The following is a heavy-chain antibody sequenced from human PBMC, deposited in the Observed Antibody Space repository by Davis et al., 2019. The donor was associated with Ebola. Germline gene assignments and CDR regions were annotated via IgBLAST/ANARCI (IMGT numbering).Heavy chain of an antibody. CDR1: GGSFSGYY. V-gene: IGHV4-34*01. D-gene: IGHD3-3*01. CDR3: ARDRLRFLEWLSAYYGMDV. Sequence: SETLSLTCAVYGGSFSGYYWSWIRQPPGKGLEWIGEINHSGSTNYNPSLKSRVTISVDTAKNQFSLKLSSVTAADTAVYYCARDRLRFLEWLSAYYGMDVWGKGTTVTVSS. J-gene: IGHJ6*04. CDR2: INHSGST.